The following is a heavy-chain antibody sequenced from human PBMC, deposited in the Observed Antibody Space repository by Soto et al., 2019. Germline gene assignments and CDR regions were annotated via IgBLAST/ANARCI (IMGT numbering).Heavy chain of an antibody. CDR2: IIPILGIA. V-gene: IGHV1-69*02. D-gene: IGHD6-6*01. CDR1: GGTFSSYT. J-gene: IGHJ6*03. CDR3: AGAYSSSPDYYYYYMDV. Sequence: QVQLVQSGAEVKKPGSSVKVSCKASGGTFSSYTISWVRQAPGQGLEWMGRIIPILGIANYAQKFEGRVTITADKSTSPAYMEMSSLRSEDTAVYYCAGAYSSSPDYYYYYMDVWGKGTTVTVSS.